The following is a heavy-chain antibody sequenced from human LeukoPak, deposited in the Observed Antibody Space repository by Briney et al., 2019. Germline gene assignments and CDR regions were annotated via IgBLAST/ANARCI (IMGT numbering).Heavy chain of an antibody. J-gene: IGHJ4*02. CDR3: ARGSGSYLSG. CDR2: IYYSGST. D-gene: IGHD1-26*01. CDR1: GGSVSSGSYY. Sequence: PSETLSLTCTVSGGSVSSGSYYWIWIRQPPGKGLEWIGYIYYSGSTNYNPSLKSRVTISVDTSKNQFPLKLSSVTAADTAVYYCARGSGSYLSGWGQGTLVTVSS. V-gene: IGHV4-61*01.